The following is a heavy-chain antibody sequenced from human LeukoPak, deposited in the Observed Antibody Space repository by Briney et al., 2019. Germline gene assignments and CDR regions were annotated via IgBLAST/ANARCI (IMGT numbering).Heavy chain of an antibody. J-gene: IGHJ3*02. D-gene: IGHD2-15*01. Sequence: SETLSLTCTVSGGSISSSSYYWGWIRQPPGKGLEWIGEIYHSGSTNYNPSLKSRVTISVDKSKNQFSLKLSSVTAADTAVYYCARAPSYCSGGSCYGLDAFDIWGQGTMVTVSS. V-gene: IGHV4-39*07. CDR3: ARAPSYCSGGSCYGLDAFDI. CDR1: GGSISSSSYY. CDR2: IYHSGST.